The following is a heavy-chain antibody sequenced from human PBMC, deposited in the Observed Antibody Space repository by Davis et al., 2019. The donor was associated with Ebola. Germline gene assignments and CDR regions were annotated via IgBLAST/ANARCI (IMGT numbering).Heavy chain of an antibody. Sequence: GGSLRLSCAASGFTFSSYAMHWVRQAPGKGLEYVSAISSNGGSTYYANSVKGRFTISRDNSKNTLYLQMGSLRAEDTAVYYCATLSTYSSDFDSWGQGTLVTVSS. J-gene: IGHJ4*02. V-gene: IGHV3-64*01. CDR2: ISSNGGST. CDR3: ATLSTYSSDFDS. CDR1: GFTFSSYA. D-gene: IGHD6-19*01.